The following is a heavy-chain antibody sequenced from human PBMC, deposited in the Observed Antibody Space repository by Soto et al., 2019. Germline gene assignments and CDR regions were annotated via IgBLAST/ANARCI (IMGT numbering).Heavy chain of an antibody. CDR1: SGSISSTNW. J-gene: IGHJ6*04. D-gene: IGHD2-15*01. V-gene: IGHV4-4*02. CDR3: ARGSRYCSGGTCYRDLDV. Sequence: QVQLQESGPGLVKPSGTLSPTCAVSSGSISSTNWWSWVRQPPGKGLEWIGEIYHGGSTNYNPSLKSRVTISVDKSKNYFSLELSSVTAADTAVYYCARGSRYCSGGTCYRDLDVWGKGTTVTVSS. CDR2: IYHGGST.